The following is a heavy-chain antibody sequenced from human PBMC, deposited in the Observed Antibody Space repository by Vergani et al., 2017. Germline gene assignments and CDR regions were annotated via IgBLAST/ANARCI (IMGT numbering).Heavy chain of an antibody. D-gene: IGHD2-2*02. CDR2: IIPILGIA. Sequence: QVQLVQSGAEVKKPGASVKVSCKASGGTFSSYTISWVRQAPGQGLEWMGRIIPILGIANYAQKFQGRVTITADKSTSTAYMELSSLRSEDTAVYYCARAVLGVVVPAAIRGMDVWGKGTTVTVSS. CDR1: GGTFSSYT. V-gene: IGHV1-69*04. CDR3: ARAVLGVVVPAAIRGMDV. J-gene: IGHJ6*03.